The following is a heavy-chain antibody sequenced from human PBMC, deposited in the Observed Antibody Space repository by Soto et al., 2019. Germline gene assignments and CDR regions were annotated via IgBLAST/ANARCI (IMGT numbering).Heavy chain of an antibody. CDR1: GFTFSSYA. CDR2: ISGSGGST. Sequence: GGSLRLSCAASGFTFSSYAMSWVRQAPGKGLEWVSAISGSGGSTYYADSVKGRFTISRDNSKNTLYLQMNSLRAEDTAVYYCAKDQQGIVVVPAAIDYSNGLDYWGQGTLVTVSS. V-gene: IGHV3-23*01. CDR3: AKDQQGIVVVPAAIDYSNGLDY. J-gene: IGHJ4*02. D-gene: IGHD2-2*01.